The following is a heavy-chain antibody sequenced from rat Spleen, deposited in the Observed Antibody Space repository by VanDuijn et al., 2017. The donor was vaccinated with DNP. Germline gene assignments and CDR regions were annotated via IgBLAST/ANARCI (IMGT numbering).Heavy chain of an antibody. J-gene: IGHJ1*01. Sequence: EIQLQESGPSLVKPSQSLSLTCTVTGYSITSDYDWTWIRKFPGNKMEWMGYISYSGRTSYNPSLKSRISITRDTSKNQFFLQFNSVTTDDTATYYCARKRYFDFWGPGTMVTVSS. V-gene: IGHV3-4*01. CDR2: ISYSGRT. CDR3: ARKRYFDF. CDR1: GYSITSDY.